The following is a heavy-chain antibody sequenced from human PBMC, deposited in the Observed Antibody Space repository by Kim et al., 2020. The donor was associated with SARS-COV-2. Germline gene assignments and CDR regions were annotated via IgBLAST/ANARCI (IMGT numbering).Heavy chain of an antibody. Sequence: SETLSLTCTVSGGSISSSSYYWGWIRQPPGKGLVWIGSIYYSGSTYYNPSLKSRVTRSVDTSKNQFSLKLSSVTAADTAVYYCARAGIMITFGGVIANNHFDNGRQGTRVTVS. V-gene: IGHV4-39*01. D-gene: IGHD3-16*02. CDR2: IYYSGST. CDR3: ARAGIMITFGGVIANNHFDN. J-gene: IGHJ4*02. CDR1: GGSISSSSYY.